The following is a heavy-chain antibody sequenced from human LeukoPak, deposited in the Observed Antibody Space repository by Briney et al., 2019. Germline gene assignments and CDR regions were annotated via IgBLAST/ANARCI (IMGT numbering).Heavy chain of an antibody. CDR2: INPSGGST. Sequence: ASVKVSCKASGYTFTSYYMHWVRQAPGQGLEWMGIINPSGGSTSYAQKFQGRVTMTRDTSISTTYMELSGLRSDDTAVYYCARDKARITVIVVPITPAFEIWGQGTVVTVSS. CDR1: GYTFTSYY. V-gene: IGHV1-46*01. J-gene: IGHJ3*02. CDR3: ARDKARITVIVVPITPAFEI. D-gene: IGHD3-22*01.